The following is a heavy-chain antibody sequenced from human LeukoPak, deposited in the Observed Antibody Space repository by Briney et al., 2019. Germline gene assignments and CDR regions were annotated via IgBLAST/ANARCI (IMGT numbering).Heavy chain of an antibody. CDR1: GYSFTGYW. V-gene: IGHV5-51*01. Sequence: GESLKISCKGSGYSFTGYWIGWVRQMPGKGLEWMGIIYPGDPDTRYSPSFQGQVTISADKSISTAYLQWSSLKASDTAMYYCARRVVPAANDWFDPWGQGTLVTVSS. CDR2: IYPGDPDT. J-gene: IGHJ5*02. CDR3: ARRVVPAANDWFDP. D-gene: IGHD2-2*01.